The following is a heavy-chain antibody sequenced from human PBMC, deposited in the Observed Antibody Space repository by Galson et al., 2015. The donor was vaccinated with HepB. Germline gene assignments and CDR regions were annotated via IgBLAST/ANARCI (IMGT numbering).Heavy chain of an antibody. Sequence: QSGAEVKKPGESLRISCKGSGYSFTSYWISWVRQMPGKGLEWLGIIYPSDSDVKYNPSFQGQVTFSADRSTNTAYLQWSSLRASDTAMYYCARHRAPYSSGWYTPDYWGQGTLVTVSS. J-gene: IGHJ4*02. V-gene: IGHV5-51*01. CDR1: GYSFTSYW. CDR3: ARHRAPYSSGWYTPDY. D-gene: IGHD6-19*01. CDR2: IYPSDSDV.